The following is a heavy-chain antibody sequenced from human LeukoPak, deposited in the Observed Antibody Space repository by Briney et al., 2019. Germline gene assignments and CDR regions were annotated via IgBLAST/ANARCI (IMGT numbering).Heavy chain of an antibody. Sequence: GASVKVSFKASGYTFTSYYMHWVRQAPGQGLEWMGIINPSGGSTSYAQKFQGRVTMTRDTSTSTVYMELSSLSSEDTAVYYCARGGRERYSSGWTDVFDIGGKGTMVTVFS. CDR2: INPSGGST. CDR3: ARGGRERYSSGWTDVFDI. CDR1: GYTFTSYY. D-gene: IGHD6-19*01. V-gene: IGHV1-46*01. J-gene: IGHJ3*02.